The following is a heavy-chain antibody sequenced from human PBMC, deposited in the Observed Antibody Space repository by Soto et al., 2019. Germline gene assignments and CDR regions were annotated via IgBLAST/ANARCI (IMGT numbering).Heavy chain of an antibody. V-gene: IGHV3-21*01. CDR2: ISSSSSYI. J-gene: IGHJ6*02. CDR3: ARDPGIAARPLYYGMDV. Sequence: GGSLRLSCAASGFTFSSYSMNWVRQAPGKGLEWVSSISSSSSYIYYADSVKGRFTISRDNAKNSLYLQMNSLRDEDTAVYYCARDPGIAARPLYYGMDVWGQGTTVTVSS. CDR1: GFTFSSYS. D-gene: IGHD6-6*01.